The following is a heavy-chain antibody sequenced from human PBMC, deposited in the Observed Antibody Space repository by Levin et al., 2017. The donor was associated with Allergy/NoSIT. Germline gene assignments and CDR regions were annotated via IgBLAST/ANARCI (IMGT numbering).Heavy chain of an antibody. Sequence: GGSLRLSCAASGFTFSSYAMSWVRQAPGKGLEWVSAISGSGGSTYYADSVKGRFTISRDNSKNTLYLQMNSLRAEDTAVYYCAKWGYCSGGSCYSIKLGVGAFDIWGQGTMVTVSS. J-gene: IGHJ3*02. CDR3: AKWGYCSGGSCYSIKLGVGAFDI. V-gene: IGHV3-23*01. D-gene: IGHD2-15*01. CDR2: ISGSGGST. CDR1: GFTFSSYA.